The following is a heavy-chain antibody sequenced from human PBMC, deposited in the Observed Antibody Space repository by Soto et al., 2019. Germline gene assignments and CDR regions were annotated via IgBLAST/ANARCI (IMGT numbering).Heavy chain of an antibody. CDR1: GFTFSSYG. Sequence: GGSLRLSCAASGFTFSSYGMHWVRQAPGKGLEWVAVISYDGSNKYYADSVKGRFTISRDNSKNTLYLQMNSLRAEDTAVYYCARGRGDIVVVVAATDEAFDIWGQGTMVTVSS. D-gene: IGHD2-15*01. CDR2: ISYDGSNK. CDR3: ARGRGDIVVVVAATDEAFDI. V-gene: IGHV3-30*03. J-gene: IGHJ3*02.